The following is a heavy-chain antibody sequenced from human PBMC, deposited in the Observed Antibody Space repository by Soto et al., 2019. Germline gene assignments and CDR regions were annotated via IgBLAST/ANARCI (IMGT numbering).Heavy chain of an antibody. Sequence: QVQLKESGPGLVKPSETLALTCTVSGGSIGSYYWRWIRQPPGRGLEWIGCVYYSDGTNYNPSLNSRVTMSMDKSNNQFSLRLSSVTAADTAVYYCARTESSSWSFFYYGMDVWGQGTTVTVSS. CDR1: GGSIGSYY. D-gene: IGHD6-13*01. CDR3: ARTESSSWSFFYYGMDV. J-gene: IGHJ6*02. V-gene: IGHV4-59*01. CDR2: VYYSDGT.